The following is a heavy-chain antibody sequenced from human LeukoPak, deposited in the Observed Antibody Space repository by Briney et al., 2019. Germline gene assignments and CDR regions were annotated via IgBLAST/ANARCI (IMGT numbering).Heavy chain of an antibody. CDR2: IYTSGST. J-gene: IGHJ5*02. CDR1: GGSISSYY. Sequence: PSETLSLTCTVSGGSISSYYWSWIRQPAGKGLEWIGRIYTSGSTNYNPSLKSRVTMSVDTSKNQLSLKLSSVTAADTAVYYCARRHVLLWFGELSPTGWFDPWGQGTLVTVSS. D-gene: IGHD3-10*01. CDR3: ARRHVLLWFGELSPTGWFDP. V-gene: IGHV4-4*07.